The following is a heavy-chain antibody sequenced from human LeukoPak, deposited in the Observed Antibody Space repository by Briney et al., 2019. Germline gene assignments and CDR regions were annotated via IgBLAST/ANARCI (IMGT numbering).Heavy chain of an antibody. D-gene: IGHD3-9*01. CDR1: GGSISSSSYY. CDR2: IYYSGST. V-gene: IGHV4-39*07. Sequence: TSETLSLTCTVSGGSISSSSYYWGWIRQPPGKGLEWIGSIYYSGSTNYNPSLKSRVTISVDTSKNQFSLKLSSVTAADTAVYYCARLRPLRYFDWLSRTGYYFDYWGQGTLVTVSS. CDR3: ARLRPLRYFDWLSRTGYYFDY. J-gene: IGHJ4*02.